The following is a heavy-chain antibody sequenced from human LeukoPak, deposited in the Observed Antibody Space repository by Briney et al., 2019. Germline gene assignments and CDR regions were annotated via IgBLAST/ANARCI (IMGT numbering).Heavy chain of an antibody. CDR3: ARSSIIAAAGPYYFDY. V-gene: IGHV1-69*06. D-gene: IGHD6-13*01. CDR1: GSTFSSYA. Sequence: SVKVSCKASGSTFSSYAISWVRQAPGQGLEWMGGIIPIFGTANYAQKFQGRVTITADKSTSTAYMELSSLRSEDTAVYYCARSSIIAAAGPYYFDYWGQGTLVTVSS. CDR2: IIPIFGTA. J-gene: IGHJ4*02.